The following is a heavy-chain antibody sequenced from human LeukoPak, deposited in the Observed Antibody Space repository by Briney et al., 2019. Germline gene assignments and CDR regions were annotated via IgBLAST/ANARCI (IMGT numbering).Heavy chain of an antibody. CDR1: GFTFSSYS. J-gene: IGHJ4*02. D-gene: IGHD3-9*01. CDR3: ARDRTYYDILTGDRYGNDFDY. V-gene: IGHV3-48*02. CDR2: ISSSSSTI. Sequence: GGSLRLSCAASGFTFSSYSMNWVRQAPGKGLEWVSYISSSSSTIYYADSVKGRFTISRDNAKNSLYLQMNSLRDEDTAVYYCARDRTYYDILTGDRYGNDFDYWGQGTLVTVSS.